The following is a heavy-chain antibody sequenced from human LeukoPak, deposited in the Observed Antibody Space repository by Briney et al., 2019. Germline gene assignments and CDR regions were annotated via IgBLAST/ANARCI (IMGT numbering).Heavy chain of an antibody. CDR1: GYSFTTYW. CDR3: ASLNYYGSGSPEFNAFDI. D-gene: IGHD3-10*01. Sequence: GESLKISCKGSGYSFTTYWIGWVRQMPGKGLEWMGIIYPGDSDTTYSPSFQGQVTISADKSISTAYLQWSSLKASDTAMYYCASLNYYGSGSPEFNAFDIWGQGTMVTVSS. V-gene: IGHV5-51*01. J-gene: IGHJ3*02. CDR2: IYPGDSDT.